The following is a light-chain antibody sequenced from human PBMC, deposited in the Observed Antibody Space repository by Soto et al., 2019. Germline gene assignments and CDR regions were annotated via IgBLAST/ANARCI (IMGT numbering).Light chain of an antibody. CDR2: ENN. V-gene: IGLV1-40*01. Sequence: QSVLTQPPSVSEAPGQRVTISCTGSSSNIGAGYEAHWYQQVPGTAPKLLIYENNNRPSGVPDRFSGSKSGTSASLAITGVQAEDEDEYYCQPYYSSLSGYVFGTGTKVTVL. CDR3: QPYYSSLSGYV. J-gene: IGLJ1*01. CDR1: SSNIGAGYE.